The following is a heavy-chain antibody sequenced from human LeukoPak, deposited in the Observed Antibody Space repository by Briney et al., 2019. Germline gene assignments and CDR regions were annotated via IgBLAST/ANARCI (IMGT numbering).Heavy chain of an antibody. J-gene: IGHJ4*02. CDR1: GGSISSYY. CDR2: ISYSGNT. CDR3: ARGFVGATDY. V-gene: IGHV4-59*01. Sequence: SETLSLTCTVSGGSISSYYWNWIRQPPGKGLEWIGYISYSGNTNYNPSLKSRVTMAVDTSKNQFSLKLSSVTAADTAVYYCARGFVGATDYWGQGTLVTVSS. D-gene: IGHD1-26*01.